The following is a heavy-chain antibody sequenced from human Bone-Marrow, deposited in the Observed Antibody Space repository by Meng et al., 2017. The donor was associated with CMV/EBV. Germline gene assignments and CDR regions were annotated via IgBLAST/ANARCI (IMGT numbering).Heavy chain of an antibody. Sequence: SETLSLTCTVSGGSVSSGSYYWNWIRQPPGKGLEWIGYIYYSGSTNYNPSLKSRVTMSVDTSKNQFSLRLSSVTAADTAVYYCASGYSVGKFDYWGQGTLVTVSS. D-gene: IGHD5-18*01. V-gene: IGHV4-61*01. CDR3: ASGYSVGKFDY. CDR1: GGSVSSGSYY. J-gene: IGHJ4*02. CDR2: IYYSGST.